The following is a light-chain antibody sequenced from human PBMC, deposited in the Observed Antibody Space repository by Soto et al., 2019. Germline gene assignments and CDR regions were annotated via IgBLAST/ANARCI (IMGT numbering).Light chain of an antibody. CDR3: QQYKNYPWT. CDR2: DAS. J-gene: IGKJ1*01. CDR1: QTISNW. V-gene: IGKV1-5*01. Sequence: DIQMTQSPSTLSASVGDRVTVACRASQTISNWLARYQQKPGKAPKLLLYDASTLESGVPSRFSGSGSGTEFTPTISSLQPDDFATYYCQQYKNYPWTFGQGTKVDIK.